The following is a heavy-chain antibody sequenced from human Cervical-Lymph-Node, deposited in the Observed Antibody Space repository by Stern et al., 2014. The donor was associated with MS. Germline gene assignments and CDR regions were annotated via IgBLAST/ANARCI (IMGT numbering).Heavy chain of an antibody. Sequence: VQLVQSGAEVKKPGASVKVSCKASGYTFTSYDINWVRQATGQGLEGMGGMNHNSGNTDYAQKFQGRVTMTRNTSIGTAYMELSSLRSEDTAVYYCARLSLYDFSMTPMDVWGQGTTVTVSS. CDR1: GYTFTSYD. V-gene: IGHV1-8*01. D-gene: IGHD3-3*01. J-gene: IGHJ6*02. CDR3: ARLSLYDFSMTPMDV. CDR2: MNHNSGNT.